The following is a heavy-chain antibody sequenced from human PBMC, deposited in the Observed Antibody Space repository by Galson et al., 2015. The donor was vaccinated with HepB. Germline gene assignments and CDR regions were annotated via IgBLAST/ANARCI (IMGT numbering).Heavy chain of an antibody. CDR3: ARTILVGATLDY. V-gene: IGHV2-70*01. D-gene: IGHD1-26*01. CDR1: GFSLTTNGMC. J-gene: IGHJ4*02. Sequence: PALVKPTQTLTLTCTFSGFSLTTNGMCVSWIRQPAGKALEWLAHIDWDDEKYYTPALKNRLTISKDASKNRVVLTMTDMDPIDTGTYYCARTILVGATLDYWGQGARDIVSS. CDR2: IDWDDEK.